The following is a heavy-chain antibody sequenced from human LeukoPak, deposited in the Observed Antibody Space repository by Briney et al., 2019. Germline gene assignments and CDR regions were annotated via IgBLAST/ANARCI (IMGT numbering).Heavy chain of an antibody. Sequence: PGGSLRLSCAASGFTFSTYAMSWVRQAPGKGLEWVSSISDTGGSTYYADSVKGRFTISRDNSKNTLYLQMNSLRAEDTAVYYCAADLGSGSYYAYWGQGTLVTVSS. CDR3: AADLGSGSYYAY. CDR1: GFTFSTYA. D-gene: IGHD1-26*01. J-gene: IGHJ4*02. V-gene: IGHV3-23*01. CDR2: ISDTGGST.